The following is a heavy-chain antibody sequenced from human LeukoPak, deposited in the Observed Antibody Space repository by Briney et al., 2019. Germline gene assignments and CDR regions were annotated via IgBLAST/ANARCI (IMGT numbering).Heavy chain of an antibody. CDR2: ISGSGGST. V-gene: IGHV3-23*01. CDR3: AKDSNYYGSGSFSDY. D-gene: IGHD3-10*01. CDR1: GFTFSSHA. J-gene: IGHJ4*02. Sequence: PGGSLRLSCAASGFTFSSHAMNWVRQAPGKGLEWVSVISGSGGSTYYADSVRGRFTISRDNSKNTLYLQMNSLRAEDTAIYYCAKDSNYYGSGSFSDYWGQGTLVTVSS.